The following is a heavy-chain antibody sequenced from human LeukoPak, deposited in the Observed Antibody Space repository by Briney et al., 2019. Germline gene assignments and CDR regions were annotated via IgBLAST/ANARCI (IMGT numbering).Heavy chain of an antibody. Sequence: ASVKVSCKASGYTFTGYYMHWVRQAPGQGLEWMGWINPNSGGTNYAQKFQGRATMTRDTSISTAYMELSRLRSDDTAVYYCARDRGYCSSTSCPPRKNWFDPWGQGTLVTVSS. CDR2: INPNSGGT. J-gene: IGHJ5*02. D-gene: IGHD2-2*01. CDR3: ARDRGYCSSTSCPPRKNWFDP. V-gene: IGHV1-2*02. CDR1: GYTFTGYY.